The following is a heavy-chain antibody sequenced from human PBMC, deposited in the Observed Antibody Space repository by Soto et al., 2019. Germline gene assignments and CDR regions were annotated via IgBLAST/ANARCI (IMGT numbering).Heavy chain of an antibody. CDR1: GGSVSSGSYY. J-gene: IGHJ4*02. CDR2: IYYSGST. D-gene: IGHD3-22*01. Sequence: QVQLQESGPGLVKPSETLSLTCTVSGGSVSSGSYYWSWIRQPPGKGLEWIGYIYYSGSTNYNPSLKRRVPISVDTSKNQFSLKLSSVTAADTAVYYCARHYYDSSGYYDYWGQGTLVTVSS. CDR3: ARHYYDSSGYYDY. V-gene: IGHV4-61*01.